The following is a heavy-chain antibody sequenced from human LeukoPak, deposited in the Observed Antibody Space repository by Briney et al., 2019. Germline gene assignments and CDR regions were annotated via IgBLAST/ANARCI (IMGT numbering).Heavy chain of an antibody. V-gene: IGHV1-2*06. CDR1: GYTFTGYY. J-gene: IGHJ5*02. D-gene: IGHD3-3*01. Sequence: GASVKVSCKASGYTFTGYYMHWVRQAPGQGLEWMGRINPNSGGTNYARKFQGRVTMTRDTSISTAYMELSRLRSDDTAVYYCARGFTIFGVVITSKTNWFDPWGQGTLVTVSS. CDR3: ARGFTIFGVVITSKTNWFDP. CDR2: INPNSGGT.